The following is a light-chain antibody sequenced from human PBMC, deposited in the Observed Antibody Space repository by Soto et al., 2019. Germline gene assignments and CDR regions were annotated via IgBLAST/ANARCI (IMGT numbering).Light chain of an antibody. CDR1: QSVGTY. J-gene: IGKJ5*01. V-gene: IGKV1-39*01. CDR3: QQSFTSPIT. Sequence: DIQMTQSPSSLSASVGDRVTITCRTSQSVGTYLNWYQHKPGKTPNLLICAASSLQRGVPSRFTGSGSGTTFTLTVSSLQPEDFATYYCQQSFTSPITFGQGTRLEIK. CDR2: AAS.